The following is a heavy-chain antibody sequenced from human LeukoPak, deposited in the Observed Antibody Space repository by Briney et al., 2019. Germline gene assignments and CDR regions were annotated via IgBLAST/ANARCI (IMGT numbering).Heavy chain of an antibody. CDR3: ARALRDSSWYYEY. V-gene: IGHV3-48*04. Sequence: GGSLRLSCAASGFTFSSYAMSWVRQAPGKGLEWVSYIGSSGSPIYYADSAKGRFTISRDNAKNSLFLQMNSLRAEDTAIYYCARALRDSSWYYEYWGQGTLVTVSS. J-gene: IGHJ4*02. CDR2: IGSSGSPI. CDR1: GFTFSSYA. D-gene: IGHD6-13*01.